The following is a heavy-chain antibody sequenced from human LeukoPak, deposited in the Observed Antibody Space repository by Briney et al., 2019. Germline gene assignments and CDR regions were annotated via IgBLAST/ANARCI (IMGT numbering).Heavy chain of an antibody. CDR3: TKATQWPAFDY. D-gene: IGHD6-19*01. J-gene: IGHJ4*02. CDR2: IYNSGTT. V-gene: IGHV4-59*11. Sequence: PSETLSLTCTVSGGSISSQFWSWIRQPPGKGLEWIGNIYNSGTTNYNPSLESRVTISVDTSKNQLSLQLTSVTAADTAVYYCTKATQWPAFDYWGRGTLVTVSS. CDR1: GGSISSQF.